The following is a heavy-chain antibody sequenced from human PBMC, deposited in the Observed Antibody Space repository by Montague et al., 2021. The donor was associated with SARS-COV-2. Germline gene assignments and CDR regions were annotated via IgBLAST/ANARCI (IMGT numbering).Heavy chain of an antibody. CDR3: ARGINSAGSYYYHLDV. Sequence: SETLSLTCNVAGGSMSGYNWSWIRQPPGKGLQWIGSMYNSENTSXNPSLKSRVTISVDTSKKQFSLRLSPVTAADAAVYFCARGINSAGSYYYHLDVWGQGTTVTVSS. CDR1: GGSMSGYN. D-gene: IGHD2-21*01. CDR2: MYNSENT. J-gene: IGHJ6*02. V-gene: IGHV4-59*01.